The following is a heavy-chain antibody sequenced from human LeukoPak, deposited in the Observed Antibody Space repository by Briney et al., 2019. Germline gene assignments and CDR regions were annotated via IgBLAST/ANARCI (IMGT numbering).Heavy chain of an antibody. J-gene: IGHJ4*02. D-gene: IGHD3-10*01. CDR3: ARASGPFDY. CDR2: IWNDGSNK. V-gene: IGHV3-33*08. CDR1: GFTFSSYS. Sequence: GGSLRLSCAASGFTFSSYSMNWVRQAPGKGLEWVGVIWNDGSNKYYADSVKGRFTISRDNSKKTLYLQMNSLRADDTAVYSCARASGPFDYWGQGTLVTVSS.